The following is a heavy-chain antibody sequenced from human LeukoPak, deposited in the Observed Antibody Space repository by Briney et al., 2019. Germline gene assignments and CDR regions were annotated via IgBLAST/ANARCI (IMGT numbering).Heavy chain of an antibody. V-gene: IGHV3-23*01. J-gene: IGHJ4*02. CDR1: GFTFSSYA. CDR2: ISGSGGST. D-gene: IGHD3-22*01. CDR3: AKDLVRYDDVGTPDY. Sequence: PGGSLRLSCAASGFTFSSYAMSWVRQAPGKGLEWVSAISGSGGSTYYADSVKGRFTISRDNSKNTLYLQMNGLRAEDTAVYYCAKDLVRYDDVGTPDYWGQGTLVTVSS.